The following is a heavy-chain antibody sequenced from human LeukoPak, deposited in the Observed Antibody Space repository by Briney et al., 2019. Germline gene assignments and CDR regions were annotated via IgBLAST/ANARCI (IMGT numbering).Heavy chain of an antibody. Sequence: GGSLTLSCAASGLTLSEYWMKWVRQAAGRGREWVANKKRDLRENNCVHCVKGRFTISRDNAKTTLYLQINSLRAEDTAVYYCARGPNDGSRSDYLDDGGQGSLVTAS. CDR1: GLTLSEYW. V-gene: IGHV3-7*03. J-gene: IGHJ4*02. D-gene: IGHD3-10*01. CDR3: ARGPNDGSRSDYLDD. CDR2: KKRDLREN.